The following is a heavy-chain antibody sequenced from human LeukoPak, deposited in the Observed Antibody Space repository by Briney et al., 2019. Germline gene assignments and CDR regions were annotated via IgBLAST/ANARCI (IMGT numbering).Heavy chain of an antibody. CDR3: ARPYGDYYDAFDI. V-gene: IGHV4-30-4*01. CDR2: IYYSGST. Sequence: SQTLSLTCTVSGGSISNGDYYWSWIRQPPGKGVEWIGYIYYSGSTYYNPSLKSRVTISVDTSKNQFSLKLSSVTAADTAVYYCARPYGDYYDAFDIWGQGTMVTVSS. CDR1: GGSISNGDYY. D-gene: IGHD4-17*01. J-gene: IGHJ3*02.